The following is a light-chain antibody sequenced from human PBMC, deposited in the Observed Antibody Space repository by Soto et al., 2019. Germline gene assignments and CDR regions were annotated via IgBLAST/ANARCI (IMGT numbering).Light chain of an antibody. CDR3: ATWDDSLNGWV. V-gene: IGLV1-40*01. J-gene: IGLJ3*02. CDR1: GSNIGSGYD. CDR2: NVN. Sequence: QSVLTQPPSVSGAPGQRVTISCTGGGSNIGSGYDVHWYQQVPGTAPKLVIYNVNQRPSGVPDRFSGSRSGTSASLAISGLQSEDEADYYCATWDDSLNGWVFGGGTKVTVL.